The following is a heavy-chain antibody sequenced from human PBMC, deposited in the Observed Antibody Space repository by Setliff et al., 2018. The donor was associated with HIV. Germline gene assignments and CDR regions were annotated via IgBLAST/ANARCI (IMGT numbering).Heavy chain of an antibody. D-gene: IGHD3-3*01. CDR2: IYFNGST. Sequence: PSETLSLTCTLSGGSVSSSGYYWGRLRQPPGQGPEWIGYIYFNGSTYYNPSLKSRLTISVDTSKDQFSLRLTSVTAADTAVYYCAREAPSEPTRYYNFWSGYPDWFDPWGQGTLVTVSS. J-gene: IGHJ5*02. CDR3: AREAPSEPTRYYNFWSGYPDWFDP. CDR1: GGSVSSSGYY. V-gene: IGHV4-31*03.